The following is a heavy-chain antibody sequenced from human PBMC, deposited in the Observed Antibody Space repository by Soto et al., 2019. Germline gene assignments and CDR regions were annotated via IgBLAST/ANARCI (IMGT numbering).Heavy chain of an antibody. V-gene: IGHV3-33*01. Sequence: GGSLRLSCAASGFTFSSYGMHWVRQAPGKGLEWVAVIWYDGSNKYYADSVKGRFTISRDNSKNTLYLQMNSLRAEDTAVYYCARDSLKIAAAGTPHDYWGQGTLVTVSS. CDR1: GFTFSSYG. J-gene: IGHJ4*02. CDR3: ARDSLKIAAAGTPHDY. CDR2: IWYDGSNK. D-gene: IGHD6-13*01.